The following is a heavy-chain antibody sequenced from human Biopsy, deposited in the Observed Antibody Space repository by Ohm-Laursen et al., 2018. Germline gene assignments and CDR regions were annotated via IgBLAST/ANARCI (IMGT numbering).Heavy chain of an antibody. J-gene: IGHJ6*02. Sequence: GTLSLTCTVSGASITSYYWSWIRQPAGKGLEWIGHTYKGGNTNHNPSLKSRVSISVDTSKNQLSLTLGSVTAADTAVYYCARDLPSSYYYAMDVWGQGTTVTVSS. CDR2: TYKGGNT. CDR1: GASITSYY. V-gene: IGHV4-4*07. CDR3: ARDLPSSYYYAMDV.